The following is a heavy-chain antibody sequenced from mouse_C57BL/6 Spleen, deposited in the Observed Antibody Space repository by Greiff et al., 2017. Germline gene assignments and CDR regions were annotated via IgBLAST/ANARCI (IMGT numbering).Heavy chain of an antibody. D-gene: IGHD4-1*01. CDR3: ATNWDGAWFAY. Sequence: DVQLVESGGGLVKPGGSLKLSCAASGFTFSDYGMNWVRQAPEKGLEWVAYISSGSSTIYYADTVKGRFTISRDNAKNTLFLQMTSLRSEDTSMYYCATNWDGAWFAYWGQGTLVTVSA. CDR1: GFTFSDYG. V-gene: IGHV5-17*01. J-gene: IGHJ3*01. CDR2: ISSGSSTI.